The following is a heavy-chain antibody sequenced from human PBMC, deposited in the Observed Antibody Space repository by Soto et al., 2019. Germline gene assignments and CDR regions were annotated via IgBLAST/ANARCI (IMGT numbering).Heavy chain of an antibody. Sequence: SETLSLTCTVSGGSISSGDYYWSWIRQPPGKGLEWIGYIYYSGSTYYNPSLKSRVTISVDTSKNQFSLKLSSVTAADTAVYYCARDKRITIFGVVFEGDPTDYYGMDVWGQGTTVTVSS. CDR1: GGSISSGDYY. V-gene: IGHV4-30-4*01. CDR3: ARDKRITIFGVVFEGDPTDYYGMDV. J-gene: IGHJ6*02. D-gene: IGHD3-3*01. CDR2: IYYSGST.